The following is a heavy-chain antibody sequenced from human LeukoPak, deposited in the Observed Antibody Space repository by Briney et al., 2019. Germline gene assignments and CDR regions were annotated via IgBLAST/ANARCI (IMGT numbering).Heavy chain of an antibody. CDR1: GGSISSYH. V-gene: IGHV4-59*08. CDR2: IYSSGST. CDR3: ASSSGYDSVWFDP. D-gene: IGHD5-12*01. Sequence: SETLSLTCTVSGGSISSYHWSWIRQPPGKGLECIGYIYSSGSTNYNPSLKSRVTISVDTSKNQFSLKLSSVTAADTAVYYCASSSGYDSVWFDPWGQGTLVTVSS. J-gene: IGHJ5*02.